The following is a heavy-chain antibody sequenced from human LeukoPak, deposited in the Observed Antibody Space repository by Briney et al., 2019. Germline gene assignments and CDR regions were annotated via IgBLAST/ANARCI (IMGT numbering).Heavy chain of an antibody. CDR1: GGTFSSYA. V-gene: IGHV1-46*01. CDR2: INPGGANT. Sequence: ASVKVSCKASGGTFSSYAISWVRQAPGQGLEWMGLINPGGANTNYAQKFQGRVTMSRDLSTSTVYMELSSLRSEDTAVYHCARGNDFWTGSYYMDVWGEGTTVTVSS. D-gene: IGHD3/OR15-3a*01. J-gene: IGHJ6*03. CDR3: ARGNDFWTGSYYMDV.